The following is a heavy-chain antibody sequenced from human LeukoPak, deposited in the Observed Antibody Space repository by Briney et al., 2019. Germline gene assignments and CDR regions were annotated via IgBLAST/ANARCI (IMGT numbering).Heavy chain of an antibody. Sequence: GGSLRLSGAASGFTVKSNYMSWVRKAPGKGLEGVSVIYSGGSTYYADSVKGRFTISRDNSKNTLYLQMTSLRVEDTAVYYCAKVPGRRIAKGGGSYFHYWGQGTLVTVSS. CDR3: AKVPGRRIAKGGGSYFHY. D-gene: IGHD6-6*01. CDR2: IYSGGST. CDR1: GFTVKSNY. J-gene: IGHJ4*02. V-gene: IGHV3-53*05.